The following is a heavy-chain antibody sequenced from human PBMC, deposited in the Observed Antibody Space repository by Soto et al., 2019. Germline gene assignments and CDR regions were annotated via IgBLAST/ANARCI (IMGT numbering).Heavy chain of an antibody. D-gene: IGHD1-26*01. J-gene: IGHJ4*02. V-gene: IGHV4-59*08. CDR1: GGTISSWY. CDR3: ARRYGSAIDY. CDR2: IYYSGST. Sequence: QVQLQESGPGLVKPSETLSLTCTVSGGTISSWYWSWIRQPPGKGLEWIGYIYYSGSTNCNPSLKSRVTISVDPSKNQFSPKLSSVTAADTAVSYCARRYGSAIDYWGQGTLVTVSS.